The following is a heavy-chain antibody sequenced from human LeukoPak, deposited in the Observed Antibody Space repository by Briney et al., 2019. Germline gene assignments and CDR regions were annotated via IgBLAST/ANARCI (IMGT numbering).Heavy chain of an antibody. V-gene: IGHV4-59*12. D-gene: IGHD2-15*01. J-gene: IGHJ6*03. CDR3: ARESLEDTYYYVDV. Sequence: SETLSLTCTVSGSMYNYYWSWIRQPPGEGLEWIGYIHYSGSTNYNPSLKSRVTMSLDTSENQVSLKLNSVTAADTAVYYCARESLEDTYYYVDVWGKGTTVTVSS. CDR1: GSMYNYY. CDR2: IHYSGST.